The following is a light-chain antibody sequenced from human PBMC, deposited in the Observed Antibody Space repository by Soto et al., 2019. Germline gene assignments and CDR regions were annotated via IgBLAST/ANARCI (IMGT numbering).Light chain of an antibody. CDR3: QQYGSSPFT. CDR1: QSVSSNY. CDR2: AAS. V-gene: IGKV3-20*01. Sequence: EIVLTQSPGTLSLSPGERATLYCRASQSVSSNYLAWYQQKHGQAPRLLIYAASSRATGIPDRFSGSASGTDFTLTISRLEPEDFAVYYCQQYGSSPFTFGPGTKVDIK. J-gene: IGKJ3*01.